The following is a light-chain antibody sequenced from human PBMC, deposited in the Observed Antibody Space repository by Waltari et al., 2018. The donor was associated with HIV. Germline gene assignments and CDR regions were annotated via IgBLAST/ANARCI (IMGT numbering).Light chain of an antibody. V-gene: IGLV3-25*03. CDR3: QSTDSSGVYWV. CDR1: ALPKRY. J-gene: IGLJ3*02. CDR2: RDT. Sequence: SYDLTQPPSVSVSPGQTARVTCSGSALPKRYAYWSQPRPGQAPVLLIFRDTERPSGIPERFSSSSSGTTVTLTIRAVQAEDEADYYCQSTDSSGVYWVFGGGTTLTVL.